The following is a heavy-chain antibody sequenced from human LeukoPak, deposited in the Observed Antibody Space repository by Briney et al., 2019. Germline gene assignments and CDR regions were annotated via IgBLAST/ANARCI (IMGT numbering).Heavy chain of an antibody. CDR1: GYTFTSYD. V-gene: IGHV1-8*01. CDR2: MNPNSGNT. Sequence: ASVKVSCKASGYTFTSYDINWVRQATGQGLEWMGWMNPNSGNTGSAQKFQGRVTMTRNTTISTAYMALSSLRSEDTAVYYCARGRRRWSSVSREYYFDYWGQGTLVTVSS. D-gene: IGHD5/OR15-5a*01. J-gene: IGHJ4*02. CDR3: ARGRRRWSSVSREYYFDY.